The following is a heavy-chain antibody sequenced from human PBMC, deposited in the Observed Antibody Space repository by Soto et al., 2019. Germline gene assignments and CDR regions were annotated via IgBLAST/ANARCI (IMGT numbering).Heavy chain of an antibody. D-gene: IGHD3-16*01. V-gene: IGHV6-1*01. CDR1: GDSVSSNSAA. CDR3: ARAFPYYVSSDSYLYY. J-gene: IGHJ4*02. Sequence: SQTLSLTCAISGDSVSSNSAAWNWIRQSPSRGLEWLGRTYYRSRWYNDYAVSVKSRITVTPDTSKNQFSLHLNSVTPEDTAVYYCARAFPYYVSSDSYLYYWGQGALVTVYS. CDR2: TYYRSRWYN.